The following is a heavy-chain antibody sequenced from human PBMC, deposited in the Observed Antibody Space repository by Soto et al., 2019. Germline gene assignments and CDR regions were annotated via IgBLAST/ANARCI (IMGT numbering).Heavy chain of an antibody. CDR1: GGTFSSYA. Sequence: ASVKVSCKASGGTFSSYAISWVRQAPGQGLEWMGGIIPIFGTANYAQKFQGRVTITADESTSTAYMELSSLRSEDTAVYYCARVSVDTAMVGLLPYYYYGMDVWGQGTTVTVSS. CDR3: ARVSVDTAMVGLLPYYYYGMDV. V-gene: IGHV1-69*13. J-gene: IGHJ6*02. D-gene: IGHD5-18*01. CDR2: IIPIFGTA.